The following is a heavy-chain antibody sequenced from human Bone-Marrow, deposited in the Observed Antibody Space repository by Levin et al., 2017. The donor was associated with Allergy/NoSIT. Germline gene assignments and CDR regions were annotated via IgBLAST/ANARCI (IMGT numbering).Heavy chain of an antibody. J-gene: IGHJ5*02. CDR3: GRDRGSGRYNPLDA. Sequence: QSGGSLRLSCAASGFTFSSHGMHWVRQAPGKGLEWVASILYDGSYKYYGDSAKGRFTISRDNSRDTLSLQMNSLRADDTAIYFCGRDRGSGRYNPLDAWGQGTLVTVSS. CDR1: GFTFSSHG. D-gene: IGHD6-19*01. CDR2: ILYDGSYK. V-gene: IGHV3-30*03.